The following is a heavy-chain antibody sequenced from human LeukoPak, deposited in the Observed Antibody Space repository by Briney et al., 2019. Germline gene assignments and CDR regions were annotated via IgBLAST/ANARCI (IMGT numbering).Heavy chain of an antibody. D-gene: IGHD1-14*01. CDR1: GDTFTSYW. CDR2: IYPGDSTT. V-gene: IGHV5-51*01. Sequence: GESLKISCEGFGDTFTSYWIGWVRQMPGKGLEWMGIIYPGDSTTQYSPSFQGQVTISADKSISTVYLQWSSLKVSDTAMYCCVCRKFYSTWSDPWGQGTLITVSS. J-gene: IGHJ5*02. CDR3: VCRKFYSTWSDP.